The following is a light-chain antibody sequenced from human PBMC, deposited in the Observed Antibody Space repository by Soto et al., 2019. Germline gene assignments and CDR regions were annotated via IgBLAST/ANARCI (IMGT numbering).Light chain of an antibody. CDR3: QQHYSYPLT. CDR1: QGISSY. CDR2: AAS. V-gene: IGKV1-8*01. J-gene: IGKJ4*01. Sequence: AIRMTQSPSSFSASTGDRVTITCRASQGISSYLAWYQQKPGKAPKLLIYAASTLQSGVPSRFSGSGSGTDFSLTISCLQSEDFATNYCQQHYSYPLTFGGGTKVVIK.